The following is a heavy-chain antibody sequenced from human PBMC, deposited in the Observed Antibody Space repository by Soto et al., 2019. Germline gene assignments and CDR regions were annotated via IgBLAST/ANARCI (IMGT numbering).Heavy chain of an antibody. D-gene: IGHD4-17*01. CDR2: IYQSGSA. CDR1: GGSINSGYYS. J-gene: IGHJ3*02. Sequence: QLQLQESGSGLVQPSQTLSLTCVVSGGSINSGYYSWSWIRQPPGKGLEWIGNIYQSGSAFYNPSLKSRVPLSVARSKTHFSLKLSSVTAADPAVYYCARSHDYGVFEIWGQGTMVTVSS. V-gene: IGHV4-30-2*01. CDR3: ARSHDYGVFEI.